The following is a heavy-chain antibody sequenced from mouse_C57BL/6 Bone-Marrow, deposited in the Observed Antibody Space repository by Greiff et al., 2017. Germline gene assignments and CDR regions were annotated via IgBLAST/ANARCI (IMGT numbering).Heavy chain of an antibody. J-gene: IGHJ4*01. CDR1: GFTFSSYG. V-gene: IGHV5-6*01. D-gene: IGHD1-1*01. Sequence: EVKLMESGGDLVKPGGSLKLSCAASGFTFSSYGMSWVRQTTDKRLEWVATISSGGSYTYYPDSVKGRFTISRDNAKNTLYLQMSSLKSEDTAMYYCASLITTVVAPDYWGQGTSVTVSS. CDR3: ASLITTVVAPDY. CDR2: ISSGGSYT.